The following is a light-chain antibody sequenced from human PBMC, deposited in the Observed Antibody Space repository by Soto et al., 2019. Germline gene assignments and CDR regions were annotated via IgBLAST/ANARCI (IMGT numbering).Light chain of an antibody. V-gene: IGKV1-9*01. J-gene: IGKJ4*01. Sequence: IQLTQSPSFLSASVGDRVTITCRASQAISSYLAWYQQKPGKPPKLLIYGASTLQSDVPSRFSGSGSGTEFTLTVSSLQAEDSATYYCQQFNDYPLTFGGGTKVDIK. CDR1: QAISSY. CDR2: GAS. CDR3: QQFNDYPLT.